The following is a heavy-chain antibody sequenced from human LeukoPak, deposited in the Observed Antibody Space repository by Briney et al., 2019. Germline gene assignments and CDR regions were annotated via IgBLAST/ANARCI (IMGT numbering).Heavy chain of an antibody. CDR1: GFTFSSYA. V-gene: IGHV3-23*01. Sequence: PGGSLRLSCAASGFTFSSYAMIWVRQAPGKGLEWVSIILAGSSTYYTYSVKGRFTISRDNSKNTLYLQMDSLRAEDTAVYYCAKGSTVGAQPDYWGQGTLVTVSS. CDR2: ILAGSST. J-gene: IGHJ4*02. CDR3: AKGSTVGAQPDY. D-gene: IGHD4-23*01.